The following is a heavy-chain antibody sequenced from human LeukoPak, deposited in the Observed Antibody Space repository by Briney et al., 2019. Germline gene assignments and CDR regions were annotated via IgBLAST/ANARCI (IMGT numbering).Heavy chain of an antibody. V-gene: IGHV3-23*01. Sequence: GGSLRLSCAASGFTFSSYAMSWVHQAPGKGLEWVSAISGSGGSTYYADSVKGRFTISRDNSKNTLYLQMNSLRAEDTAVYYCARGGQGNWPTPFDYWGQGTLVTVSS. CDR2: ISGSGGST. J-gene: IGHJ4*02. CDR1: GFTFSSYA. CDR3: ARGGQGNWPTPFDY. D-gene: IGHD1-1*01.